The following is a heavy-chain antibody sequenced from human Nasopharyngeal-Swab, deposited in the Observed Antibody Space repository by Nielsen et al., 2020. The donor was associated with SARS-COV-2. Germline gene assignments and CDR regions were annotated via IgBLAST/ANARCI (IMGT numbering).Heavy chain of an antibody. CDR2: ISWNSGSI. Sequence: SLQISCAASGFTFDDYAMHWVRQAPGKGLEWVSGISWNSGSIGYADSVKGRFTISRDNAKNSLYLQMNSLRAEDTALYYCAKDATENPYYDILTGNYFDYWGQGTLVTVSS. D-gene: IGHD3-9*01. V-gene: IGHV3-9*01. J-gene: IGHJ4*02. CDR1: GFTFDDYA. CDR3: AKDATENPYYDILTGNYFDY.